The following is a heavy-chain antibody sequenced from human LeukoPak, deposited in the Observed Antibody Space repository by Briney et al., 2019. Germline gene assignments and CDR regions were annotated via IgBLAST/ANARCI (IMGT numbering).Heavy chain of an antibody. CDR1: GGTFSSYA. CDR2: IIPIFGTA. V-gene: IGHV1-69*05. Sequence: ASVKVSCKASGGTFSSYAISWVRQAPGQGHEWMGGIIPIFGTANYAQKFQGRVTITTDESTSTAYMELSSLRSEDTAVYYCARGPDYYDSSGYLKYWGQGTLVTVSS. D-gene: IGHD3-22*01. J-gene: IGHJ4*02. CDR3: ARGPDYYDSSGYLKY.